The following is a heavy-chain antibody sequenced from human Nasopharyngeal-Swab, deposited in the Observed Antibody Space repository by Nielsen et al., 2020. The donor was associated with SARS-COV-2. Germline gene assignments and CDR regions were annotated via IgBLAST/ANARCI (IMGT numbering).Heavy chain of an antibody. D-gene: IGHD2-2*01. J-gene: IGHJ4*02. CDR3: ARGKAFRPTAMSGYQDY. V-gene: IGHV1-18*04. CDR2: ISAYNGNT. Sequence: ASVKVSCKASGYTFTSYGISWVRQAPGQGLEWMGWISAYNGNTNYAQKLQGRVTMTTDTSTSTAYMELRSLRSDDTAVYYCARGKAFRPTAMSGYQDYWGQGTLVTASS. CDR1: GYTFTSYG.